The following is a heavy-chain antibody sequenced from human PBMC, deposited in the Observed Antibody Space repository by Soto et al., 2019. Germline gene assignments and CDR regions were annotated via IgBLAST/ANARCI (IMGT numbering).Heavy chain of an antibody. CDR1: GFTFSSYA. J-gene: IGHJ2*01. Sequence: EVQLLESGGGLVQPGGSLRLSCAASGFTFSSYAMSWVRQAPGKGLEWVSAISGSGGSTYYADSVKGRFTISRDNSKNTLHLQVNSLGAEDTAVYYCAKDGYSYGIYWYFDLWGRGTLVTVSS. V-gene: IGHV3-23*01. D-gene: IGHD5-18*01. CDR3: AKDGYSYGIYWYFDL. CDR2: ISGSGGST.